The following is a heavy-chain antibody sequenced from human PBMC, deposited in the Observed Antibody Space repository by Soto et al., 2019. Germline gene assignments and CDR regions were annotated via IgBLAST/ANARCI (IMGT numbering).Heavy chain of an antibody. CDR1: GLTFSSYS. J-gene: IGHJ4*02. Sequence: GGSLRLSCAASGLTFSSYSMNWVRQAPGKRLEWVSSISSRSSDIYYADSVKGRFTISRDNAKKSLYLQMTSLRAEDTAVYYCAKRPYSSSWYLDYWGQGTLVTVSS. CDR3: AKRPYSSSWYLDY. D-gene: IGHD6-13*01. V-gene: IGHV3-21*01. CDR2: ISSRSSDI.